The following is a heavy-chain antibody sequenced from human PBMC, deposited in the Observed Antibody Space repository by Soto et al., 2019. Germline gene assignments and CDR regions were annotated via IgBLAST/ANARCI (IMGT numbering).Heavy chain of an antibody. D-gene: IGHD3-22*01. CDR1: GFTFSSYA. CDR3: AKPHDSSCYYYPYFQQ. J-gene: IGHJ1*01. V-gene: IGHV3-23*01. Sequence: PGGSPRLFCGASGFTFSSYAMSWVRQAPGKGLEWVSAISGSGDSTYSADSVKGRFTISRDNSKNTLYLQMNSLRAEDTAVYYCAKPHDSSCYYYPYFQQWGQGTLVTVSS. CDR2: ISGSGDST.